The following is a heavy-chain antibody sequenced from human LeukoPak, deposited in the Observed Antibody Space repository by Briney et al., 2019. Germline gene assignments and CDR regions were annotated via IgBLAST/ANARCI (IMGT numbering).Heavy chain of an antibody. Sequence: SETLSLTCSVSGGSVSSSSYYWGWIRQPPGKGLEWIGNIYYSGSTSYSPSLKSRVTISVDTSKNQFSLNLSAVTAADTAVYFYARSDAWYYFDYWGQGTLVTVSS. CDR1: GGSVSSSSYY. J-gene: IGHJ4*02. D-gene: IGHD2-2*01. CDR3: ARSDAWYYFDY. V-gene: IGHV4-39*01. CDR2: IYYSGST.